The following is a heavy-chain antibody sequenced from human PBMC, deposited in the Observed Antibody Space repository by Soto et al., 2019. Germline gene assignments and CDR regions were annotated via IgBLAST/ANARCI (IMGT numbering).Heavy chain of an antibody. J-gene: IGHJ4*02. D-gene: IGHD1-26*01. CDR3: ARDIDWYSNSSGFDN. CDR1: GFTFSSYA. Sequence: VQLVESGGGLVQPGRSLRLSCAASGFTFSSYAMHWVRQAPGKGLEWVAVISYDGSNKYYADSVKGRFTISRDNSKNTLYLQMNSLRAEDTAIYYCARDIDWYSNSSGFDNWGQGTLVTVSS. V-gene: IGHV3-30-3*01. CDR2: ISYDGSNK.